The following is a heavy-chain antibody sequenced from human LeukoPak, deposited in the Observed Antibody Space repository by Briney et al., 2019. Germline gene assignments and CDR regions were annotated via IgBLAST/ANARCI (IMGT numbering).Heavy chain of an antibody. V-gene: IGHV3-23*01. Sequence: GGFLRLSCAASGFTFSSYAMSWVRQAPGKGLEWVSAISGNGGSTYYADSVKGRFTISRDNSKNTLYLQMNSLRAEDTAVYYCAKDRLVRYSYYGMDVWGQGTTVTVSS. CDR3: AKDRLVRYSYYGMDV. CDR2: ISGNGGST. J-gene: IGHJ6*02. D-gene: IGHD6-19*01. CDR1: GFTFSSYA.